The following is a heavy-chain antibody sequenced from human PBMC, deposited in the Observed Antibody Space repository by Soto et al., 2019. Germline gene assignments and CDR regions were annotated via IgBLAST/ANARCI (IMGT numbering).Heavy chain of an antibody. CDR3: XXXXXXXXXXXXXXXXYYYGMDV. V-gene: IGHV1-3*01. J-gene: IGHJ6*02. CDR2: INAGNGNT. Sequence: QVQLVQSGAEVKKPGASVKVSCKASGYTFTSYAMHWVRQAPGQRLEWMGWINAGNGNTKYSQKFQGRVTITRDTSASTAYMEXSSLXXXXXXXXXXXXXXXXXXXXXXXXXXYYYGMDVWGQGTTVTVSS. CDR1: GYTFTSYA.